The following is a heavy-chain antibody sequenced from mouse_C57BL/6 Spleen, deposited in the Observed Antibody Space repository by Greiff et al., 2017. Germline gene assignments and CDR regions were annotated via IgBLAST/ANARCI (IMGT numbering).Heavy chain of an antibody. Sequence: EVQLQQSGPELVKPGASVKISCKASGYSFTDYNMNWVKQSNGKSLEWIGVINPNYGTTSYNQRFKGKATLTVDQSSSTAYMQLNSLTSEDSAVYYCARSGIRGNPYAMDYWGQGTSVTVSS. V-gene: IGHV1-39*01. CDR2: INPNYGTT. J-gene: IGHJ4*01. D-gene: IGHD2-1*01. CDR1: GYSFTDYN. CDR3: ARSGIRGNPYAMDY.